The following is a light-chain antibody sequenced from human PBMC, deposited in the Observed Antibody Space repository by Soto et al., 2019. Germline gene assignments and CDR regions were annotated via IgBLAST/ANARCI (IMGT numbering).Light chain of an antibody. CDR1: NIGSKS. J-gene: IGLJ3*02. CDR3: QVWDISSGHVV. Sequence: SYELTQPPSVSVAPGKTASVACGGSNIGSKSVHWYQKKSGQAPVLVMYYDSDRPSWIPERFSGSNSGNTATLTISRVEAGDEADYYCQVWDISSGHVVFGGGTQLNVL. V-gene: IGLV3-21*01. CDR2: YDS.